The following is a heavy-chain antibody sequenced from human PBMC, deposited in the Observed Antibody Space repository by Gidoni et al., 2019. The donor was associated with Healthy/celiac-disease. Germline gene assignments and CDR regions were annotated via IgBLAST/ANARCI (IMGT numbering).Heavy chain of an antibody. CDR3: ARDRWEQSYYYYGMDV. Sequence: EVQLVESGGGLVQPGGSLRLSCADTGFTVSSEWMSWVRQAPGKGLEWVANIKQDGSEKYYVDSVKGRFTISSDNAKNSLYLQMNSLRAEDTAVYYCARDRWEQSYYYYGMDVWGQGTTVTVSS. D-gene: IGHD1-26*01. V-gene: IGHV3-7*01. J-gene: IGHJ6*02. CDR2: IKQDGSEK. CDR1: GFTVSSEW.